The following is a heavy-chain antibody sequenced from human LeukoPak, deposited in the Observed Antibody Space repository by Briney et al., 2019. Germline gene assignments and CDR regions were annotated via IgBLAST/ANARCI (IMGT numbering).Heavy chain of an antibody. Sequence: GGSLRLPCAASGFTFSSYGMHWVRQAPRKGLAWVAFIRDDGSNKYYADSVKGRFTISRDNSKNTLYLQMNGLRAQDTGVYYCAKDRLAMVRGVSLFDYWGQGTLVTVSP. V-gene: IGHV3-30*02. D-gene: IGHD3-10*01. J-gene: IGHJ4*02. CDR1: GFTFSSYG. CDR3: AKDRLAMVRGVSLFDY. CDR2: IRDDGSNK.